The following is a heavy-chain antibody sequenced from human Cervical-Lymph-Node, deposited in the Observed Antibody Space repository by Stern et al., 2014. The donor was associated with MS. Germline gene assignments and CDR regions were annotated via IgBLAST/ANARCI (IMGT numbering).Heavy chain of an antibody. D-gene: IGHD3-10*01. J-gene: IGHJ4*02. Sequence: VQLGQSGGGLVQPGGSLRLSCAASGFTFSDHYMDWVRQAPGKGLEWVGRTRNKANSYTTEYAASVKGRFTISRDDSKNSLYLQMNSLKTEDTAVYYCARGSGSYPGLIDYWGQGTLVTVSS. CDR3: ARGSGSYPGLIDY. V-gene: IGHV3-72*01. CDR1: GFTFSDHY. CDR2: TRNKANSYTT.